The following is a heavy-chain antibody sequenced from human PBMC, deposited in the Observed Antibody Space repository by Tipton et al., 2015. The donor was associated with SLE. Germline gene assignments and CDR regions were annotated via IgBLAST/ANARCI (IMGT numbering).Heavy chain of an antibody. D-gene: IGHD6-19*01. V-gene: IGHV3-21*03. CDR3: ARQMQRGTAVAGRGVVHD. Sequence: SLRLSCAASGFIFSSYNMNWVRQAPGKGLEWVSSISSSSSYIYSADSLKGLFTISRDNAKNSLYLQMNSLRAEDTAVYYCARQMQRGTAVAGRGVVHDRGQGTLVTVSS. CDR2: ISSSSSYI. J-gene: IGHJ1*01. CDR1: GFIFSSYN.